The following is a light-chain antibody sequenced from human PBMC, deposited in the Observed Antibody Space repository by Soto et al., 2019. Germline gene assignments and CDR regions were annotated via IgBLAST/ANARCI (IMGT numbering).Light chain of an antibody. Sequence: EIVMTQSPATLSVSPGERATLSGRASQSVSSNLAWYQQKPGQAPRLLIYGASTRATGIPARFSGSRSGTEFTLTISSLQSEDFAVYYCQQYNNWPYTFGHGTKLEIK. CDR1: QSVSSN. J-gene: IGKJ2*01. V-gene: IGKV3-15*01. CDR3: QQYNNWPYT. CDR2: GAS.